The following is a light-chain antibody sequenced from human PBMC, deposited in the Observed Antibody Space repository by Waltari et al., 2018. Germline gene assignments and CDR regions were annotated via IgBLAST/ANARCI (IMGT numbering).Light chain of an antibody. CDR2: RAS. J-gene: IGKJ2*01. V-gene: IGKV1-5*03. CDR3: HQYDTYSST. Sequence: ETQMTQSPSVLSASLGDSVTISCRASQNIGDWMAWYRQKPGKAPDLLIYRASTLQSGVPSRFRGSGSGTEFTLTIEGLQSDDFATYYCHQYDTYSSTFGQGTKVEV. CDR1: QNIGDW.